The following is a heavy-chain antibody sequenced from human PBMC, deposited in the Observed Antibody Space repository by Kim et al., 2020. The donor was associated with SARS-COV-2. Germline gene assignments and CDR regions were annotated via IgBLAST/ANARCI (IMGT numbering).Heavy chain of an antibody. Sequence: SETLSLTCAVYGGSFSGYYWSWIRQPPGKGLEWIGEINHSGSTNYNPSLKSRVTISVDTSKNQFSLELSSVTAADTAVYYCARGGRRSVVVPAATFADYWGQGTLVTVSS. CDR3: ARGGRRSVVVPAATFADY. CDR2: INHSGST. J-gene: IGHJ4*02. CDR1: GGSFSGYY. D-gene: IGHD2-2*01. V-gene: IGHV4-34*01.